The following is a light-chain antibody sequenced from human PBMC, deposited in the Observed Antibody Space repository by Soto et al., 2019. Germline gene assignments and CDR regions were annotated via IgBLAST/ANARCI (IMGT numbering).Light chain of an antibody. CDR3: GTWDSSLSAGYV. Sequence: SVLPQPPSLSAAPGQKVTISCSGSSSNIGNNYVSWYQQLPGTAPKLLIYDNNKRPSGIPDRFSGSKSGTSATLGITGLQTGDEADYYCGTWDSSLSAGYVFGTGTKVTVL. V-gene: IGLV1-51*01. CDR1: SSNIGNNY. CDR2: DNN. J-gene: IGLJ1*01.